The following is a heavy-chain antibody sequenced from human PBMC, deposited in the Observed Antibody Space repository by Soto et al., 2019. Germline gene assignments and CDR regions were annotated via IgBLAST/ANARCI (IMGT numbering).Heavy chain of an antibody. Sequence: QMQLVQSGSEVKKPGTSVKVSCKASGFTFTSSSVQWVRQARGQGLEWIGWIVVGTGDTKYAQKFQERVTFDRDISTTTAYMEVSSLTSDDTAVYYCAADRGYLWGQGTLVTVSS. CDR2: IVVGTGDT. V-gene: IGHV1-58*01. CDR1: GFTFTSSS. J-gene: IGHJ5*02. D-gene: IGHD3-10*01. CDR3: AADRGYL.